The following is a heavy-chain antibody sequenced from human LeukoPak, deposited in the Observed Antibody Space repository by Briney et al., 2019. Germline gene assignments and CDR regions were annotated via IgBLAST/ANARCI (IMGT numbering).Heavy chain of an antibody. CDR3: ARGRTFDN. Sequence: PSDTLSLTCTVSGGSLSNYYWSWIRQPPGKGLEWIGYIYYSGSPTYNPSLRSRVTISVDTSKNQFSLRLSSVTAADTAVYYCARGRTFDNWGQGTLVTVSS. V-gene: IGHV4-59*07. CDR1: GGSLSNYY. J-gene: IGHJ4*02. CDR2: IYYSGSP.